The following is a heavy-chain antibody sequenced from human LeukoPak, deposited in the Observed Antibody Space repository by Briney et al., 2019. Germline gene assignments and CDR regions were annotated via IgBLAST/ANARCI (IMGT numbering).Heavy chain of an antibody. CDR3: ARGGDYYYYVMDV. D-gene: IGHD5-24*01. J-gene: IGHJ6*04. V-gene: IGHV1-18*01. CDR2: ISVYNGDT. CDR1: GYTFSNYG. Sequence: ASVKVSCKASGYTFSNYGISWVRQAPGQGLEWMAWISVYNGDTNYAQKLQGRVTVTTDTSTSTAYMELRSLRSDDTAVYYCARGGDYYYYVMDVWGRGTTVTVSS.